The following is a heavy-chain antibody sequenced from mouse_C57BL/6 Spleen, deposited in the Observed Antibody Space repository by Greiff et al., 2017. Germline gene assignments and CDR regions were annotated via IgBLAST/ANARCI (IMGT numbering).Heavy chain of an antibody. D-gene: IGHD1-1*01. Sequence: VQLQQPGAELVMPGASVKLSRKASGYTFTSYWMHWVKQRPGHGLEWIGEIDPSDSYTNYNQKFKGKSTLTVDKSSSTAYMQLSSLTSEDSAVYYCARTPTTGGAMDYWGQGTSVTVSS. CDR1: GYTFTSYW. V-gene: IGHV1-69*01. J-gene: IGHJ4*01. CDR3: ARTPTTGGAMDY. CDR2: IDPSDSYT.